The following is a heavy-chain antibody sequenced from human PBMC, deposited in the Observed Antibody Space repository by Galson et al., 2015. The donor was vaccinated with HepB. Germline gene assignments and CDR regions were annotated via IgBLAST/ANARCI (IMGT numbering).Heavy chain of an antibody. CDR3: ARDSRATFGEPNWFDP. D-gene: IGHD3-3*01. CDR1: GFTFSSYA. Sequence: SLRLSCAASGFTFSSYAMHWVRQAPGKGLEWVAVISYDGSNKYYADSVKGRFIISRDNAKNSLYLQMNSLRVEDTAVYYCARDSRATFGEPNWFDPWGQGTLVIVSS. J-gene: IGHJ5*02. V-gene: IGHV3-30-3*01. CDR2: ISYDGSNK.